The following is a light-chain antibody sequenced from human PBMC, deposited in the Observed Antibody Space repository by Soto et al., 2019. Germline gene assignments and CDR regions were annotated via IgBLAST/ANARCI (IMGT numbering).Light chain of an antibody. J-gene: IGKJ4*01. CDR3: QQANSYSHT. CDR2: KAS. Sequence: SQSPSALSASVGDRVTITCRASQTISNWLAWYQQKPGQAPKLLIYKASTLEGGVPSRFSGSGSGTEFTLTISSLQPEDFATYYCQQANSYSHTFAEGTKVDIK. CDR1: QTISNW. V-gene: IGKV1-5*03.